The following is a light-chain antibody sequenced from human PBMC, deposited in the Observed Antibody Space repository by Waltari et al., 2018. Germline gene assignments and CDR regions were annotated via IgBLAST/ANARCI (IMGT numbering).Light chain of an antibody. J-gene: IGKJ4*01. V-gene: IGKV3-11*01. CDR3: QQRRNWPLT. CDR1: QGVDMY. Sequence: IVITQSPATLSSSPGGSAPLSCRASQGVDMYLAWYQQRPGQAPVLLFDDTSNRATDIPDRFSGSGSETDFSLTSSSLEPEDFAVYYGQQRRNWPLTVGCGTKVEIK. CDR2: DTS.